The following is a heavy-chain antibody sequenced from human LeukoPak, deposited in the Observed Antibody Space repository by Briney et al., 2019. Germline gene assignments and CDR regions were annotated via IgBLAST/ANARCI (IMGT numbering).Heavy chain of an antibody. CDR1: GFTFSSYA. CDR2: ISGSGGST. D-gene: IGHD4-23*01. J-gene: IGHJ3*02. Sequence: GGSLRLSCAASGFTFSSYAMIWVRQAPGKGLEWGSAISGSGGSTYYADSVKGRFTISRDNSKNTLYLQMNSLRAEDTAVYYCAKDRVFYGGAFDIWGQGTMVTVSS. V-gene: IGHV3-23*01. CDR3: AKDRVFYGGAFDI.